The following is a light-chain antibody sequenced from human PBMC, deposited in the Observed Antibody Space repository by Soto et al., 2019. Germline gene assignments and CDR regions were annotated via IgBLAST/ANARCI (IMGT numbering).Light chain of an antibody. CDR1: TGVVTSDYF. CDR3: LLYYGGGHPWV. CDR2: STI. V-gene: IGLV7-43*01. J-gene: IGLJ3*02. Sequence: QAVVTQEPSMTVSTGGTVTLTCASSTGVVTSDYFPNWFQQKPGQPPRPLIYSTINKHSWTPSRISGSLLGGKAALTLSGVQPGDEAEYYCLLYYGGGHPWVFGVGTKLTVL.